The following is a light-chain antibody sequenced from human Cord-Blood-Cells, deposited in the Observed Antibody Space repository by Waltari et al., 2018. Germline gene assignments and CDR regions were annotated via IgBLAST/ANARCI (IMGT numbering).Light chain of an antibody. CDR3: QQYNSLTWT. CDR2: DAP. J-gene: IGKJ1*01. V-gene: IGKV1-5*01. CDR1: QSISSW. Sequence: DIQMTQSPSTLSASVGDRVTITCRASQSISSWLAWYQQKPGKAPKLLIYDAPSLESGVPSRFSGSGSGTEFTLTISSLQPDDFATYYCQQYNSLTWTFGQGTKVEIK.